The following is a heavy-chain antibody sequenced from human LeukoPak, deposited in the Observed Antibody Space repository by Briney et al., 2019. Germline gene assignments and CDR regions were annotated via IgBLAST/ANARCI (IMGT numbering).Heavy chain of an antibody. D-gene: IGHD3-22*01. J-gene: IGHJ4*02. CDR3: ASSHDSSGND. CDR1: GFSFSSYW. CDR2: IKNDGSHK. V-gene: IGHV3-7*01. Sequence: GGSLRLSCVASGFSFSSYWMAWVRQAPGKGLEWVANIKNDGSHKYYVDSVKGRFTISRDNAKNSVYLEMNNLRSDDTAVYFCASSHDSSGNDWGQGTMVTVSS.